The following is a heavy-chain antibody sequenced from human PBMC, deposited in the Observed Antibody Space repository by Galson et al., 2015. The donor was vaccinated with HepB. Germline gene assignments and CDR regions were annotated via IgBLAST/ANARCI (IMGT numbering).Heavy chain of an antibody. CDR2: INTNTGNP. V-gene: IGHV7-4-1*02. CDR1: GYTFTSYA. J-gene: IGHJ5*02. CDR3: ASGSSGWSRRSWFDP. D-gene: IGHD6-19*01. Sequence: SVKVSCKASGYTFTSYAMNWVRQAPGQGLEWMGWINTNTGNPTYAQGFTGRFVFSLDTSVSTAYLQISSLKAEDTAVYYCASGSSGWSRRSWFDPWGQGTLVTVSS.